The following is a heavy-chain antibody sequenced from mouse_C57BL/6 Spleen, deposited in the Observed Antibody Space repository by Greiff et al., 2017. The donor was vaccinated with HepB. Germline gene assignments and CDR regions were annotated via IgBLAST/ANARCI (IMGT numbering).Heavy chain of an antibody. V-gene: IGHV2-6-1*01. D-gene: IGHD1-1*01. Sequence: VQLQESGPGLVAPSQSLSITCTVSGFSLTSYGVHWVRQPPGKGLEWLVVIWSDGSTTYNSALKSRLSISKDNSKSQVFLKMNSLQTDDTAMYYCARHGDYYGSSSHWYFDVWGTGTTVTVSS. CDR3: ARHGDYYGSSSHWYFDV. CDR1: GFSLTSYG. CDR2: IWSDGST. J-gene: IGHJ1*03.